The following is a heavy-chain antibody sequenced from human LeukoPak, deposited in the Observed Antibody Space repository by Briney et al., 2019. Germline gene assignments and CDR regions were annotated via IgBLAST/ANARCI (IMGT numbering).Heavy chain of an antibody. Sequence: SETLSLTCAVSGVSITSDTYYWSWIRQPPGKGLEWIGYILHSGSTYHNSSFKSRVTISVDTSKNQFSLKLSSVTAADTAVYFCARTRDFWSAYFDYWGQGILVTVSS. CDR3: ARTRDFWSAYFDY. CDR1: GVSITSDTYY. D-gene: IGHD3-3*01. CDR2: ILHSGST. V-gene: IGHV4-30-2*01. J-gene: IGHJ4*02.